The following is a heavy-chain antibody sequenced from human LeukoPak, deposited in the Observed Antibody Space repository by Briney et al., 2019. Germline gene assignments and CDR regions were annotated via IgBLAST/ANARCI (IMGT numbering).Heavy chain of an antibody. Sequence: SETLSLTCTVSGGSISSSSYYWGWIRQPPGKGLEWIGSIYYSGSTYYNPSLKSRVTISVDTSKNQFSLKLSSVTAADTAVYYCARHVWYYGSSGYYYIGWFDPWGQGTLVTVSS. D-gene: IGHD3-22*01. CDR3: ARHVWYYGSSGYYYIGWFDP. CDR1: GGSISSSSYY. V-gene: IGHV4-39*01. J-gene: IGHJ5*02. CDR2: IYYSGST.